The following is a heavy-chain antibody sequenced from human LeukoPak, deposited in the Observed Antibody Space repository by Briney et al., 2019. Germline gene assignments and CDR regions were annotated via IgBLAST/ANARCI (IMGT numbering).Heavy chain of an antibody. J-gene: IGHJ4*02. CDR2: IYSGGST. D-gene: IGHD5-24*01. CDR1: GFTFSSNY. V-gene: IGHV3-66*02. CDR3: ARDGRDGYNYFDY. Sequence: GGSLRLSCAASGFTFSSNYMSWVRQAPGKGLEWVSVIYSGGSTYYADSVKGRFTISRDNSKNTLYLQMNSLRAEDTAVYYCARDGRDGYNYFDYWGQGTLVTVSS.